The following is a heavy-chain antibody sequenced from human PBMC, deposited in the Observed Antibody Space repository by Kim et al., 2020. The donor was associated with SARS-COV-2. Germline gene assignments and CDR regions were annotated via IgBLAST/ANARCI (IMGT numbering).Heavy chain of an antibody. Sequence: GGSLRLSCAASGFNFANFAMNWVRQAPGKGLEWVSAISSGADTYYAESVKGHFTISRDNSRNTIFLQMDRLRAEDTAIYYCAKGSGIYTSWFHSWGQGILVTVSS. CDR1: GFNFANFA. CDR3: AKGSGIYTSWFHS. J-gene: IGHJ5*01. V-gene: IGHV3-23*01. CDR2: ISSGADT. D-gene: IGHD3-16*01.